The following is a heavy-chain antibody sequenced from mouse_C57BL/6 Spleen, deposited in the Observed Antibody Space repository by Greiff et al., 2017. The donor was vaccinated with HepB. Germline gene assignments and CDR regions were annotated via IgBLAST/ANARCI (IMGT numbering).Heavy chain of an antibody. CDR3: ARGGNWDRDFDY. CDR2: INPNNGGT. D-gene: IGHD4-1*01. V-gene: IGHV1-22*01. J-gene: IGHJ2*01. Sequence: EVQLQQSGPELVKPGASVKMSCKASGYTFTDYNMHWVKQSHGKSLEWIGYINPNNGGTSYNQKFKGKATLTVNKSSSTAYMELRSLTSEDSAVYYCARGGNWDRDFDYWGQGTTLTVSS. CDR1: GYTFTDYN.